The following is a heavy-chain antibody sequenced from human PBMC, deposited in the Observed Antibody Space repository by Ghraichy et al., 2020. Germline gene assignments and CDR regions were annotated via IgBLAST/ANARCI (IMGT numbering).Heavy chain of an antibody. CDR2: INHSGST. CDR1: GGSFSGYY. V-gene: IGHV4-34*01. D-gene: IGHD3-9*01. J-gene: IGHJ4*02. Sequence: SETLSLTCAVYGGSFSGYYWSWIRQPPGKGLEWIGEINHSGSTNYNPSLKSRVTISVDTSKNQFSLKLSSVTAADTAVYYCARARRVILTGYYGFGYWGQGTLVTVSS. CDR3: ARARRVILTGYYGFGY.